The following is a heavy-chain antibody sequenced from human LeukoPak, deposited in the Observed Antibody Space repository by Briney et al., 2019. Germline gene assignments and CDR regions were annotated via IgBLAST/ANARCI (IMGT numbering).Heavy chain of an antibody. CDR2: MSYDGINK. J-gene: IGHJ4*02. V-gene: IGHV3-30-3*01. CDR1: GFTYETYA. Sequence: GGSLRLSCAASGFTYETYAIHWVRQAPGKGLEWVAAMSYDGINKHYADSVMGRFTISRDNSKNTLYLQMNSLRAEDTAVYYCASMGGLASLDYDFWSGYYPHWGQGTLVTVSS. CDR3: ASMGGLASLDYDFWSGYYPH. D-gene: IGHD3-3*01.